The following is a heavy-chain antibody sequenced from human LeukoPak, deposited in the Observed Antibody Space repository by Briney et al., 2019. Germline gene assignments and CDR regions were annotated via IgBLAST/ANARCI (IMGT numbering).Heavy chain of an antibody. J-gene: IGHJ4*02. V-gene: IGHV1-2*02. D-gene: IGHD5-18*01. Sequence: GASVKVSCKASEYTFTDYYIHWVRQAPGQGPEWMGWINSNTGDTKYAQKFQDRVTLTQDTSISTAYMELSRLESDDPAVFYCARGRWLQLWGDYWGQGTPLTVSS. CDR1: EYTFTDYY. CDR2: INSNTGDT. CDR3: ARGRWLQLWGDY.